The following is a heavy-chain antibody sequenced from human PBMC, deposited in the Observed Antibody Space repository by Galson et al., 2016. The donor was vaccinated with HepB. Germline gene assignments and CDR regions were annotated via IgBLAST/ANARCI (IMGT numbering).Heavy chain of an antibody. CDR3: ARDSPGNSFFDY. D-gene: IGHD1-1*01. V-gene: IGHV6-1*01. J-gene: IGHJ4*02. Sequence: CAISGDSVSSNSGVWNWIRQSPSRGLEWLGRTYYRSKWYNHYAESVKSRITINPDTSKNQFSLHLNSVTPEDTAVYYCARDSPGNSFFDYWGQGILSPSPQ. CDR2: TYYRSKWYN. CDR1: GDSVSSNSGV.